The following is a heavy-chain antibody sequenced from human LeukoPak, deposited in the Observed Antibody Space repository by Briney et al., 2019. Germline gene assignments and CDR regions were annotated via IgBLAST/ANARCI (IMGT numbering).Heavy chain of an antibody. CDR2: ISAYNGNT. J-gene: IGHJ3*02. V-gene: IGHV1-18*01. Sequence: ASVKVSCKASGYTFTSYGISWVRQAPGQGLEWMGWISAYNGNTNYAQKPQGRVTMTTDTSTSTAYMELRSLRSDVTAVYYCARAGTPYDYGGPRDAFDIWGQGTMVTVSS. D-gene: IGHD4-23*01. CDR1: GYTFTSYG. CDR3: ARAGTPYDYGGPRDAFDI.